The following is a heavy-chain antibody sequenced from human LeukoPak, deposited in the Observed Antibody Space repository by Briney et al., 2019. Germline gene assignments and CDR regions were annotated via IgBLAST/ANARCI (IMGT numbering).Heavy chain of an antibody. CDR1: GFTFSSYA. D-gene: IGHD3-10*01. V-gene: IGHV3-30-3*01. CDR3: ARLVKSRGFFFYY. J-gene: IGHJ4*02. Sequence: PGGSLRLSCAASGFTFSSYAMHWVRQAPGKGLEWVAFISSDETNKYYADSVKDRFTISRDNSKNTLYLQMNTLRDEDAAVYYCARLVKSRGFFFYYWGQGTLVTVSS. CDR2: ISSDETNK.